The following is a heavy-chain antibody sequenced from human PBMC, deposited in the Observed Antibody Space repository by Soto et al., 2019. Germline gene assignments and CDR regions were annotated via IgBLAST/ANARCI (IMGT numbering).Heavy chain of an antibody. D-gene: IGHD6-19*01. CDR1: GFTFSSYG. Sequence: LRLSCAASGFTFSSYGMHWVRQAPGKGLEWVAVIWYDGSNKYYADSVKGRFTISRDNSKNTLYLQMNSLRAEDTAVYYCARDSHHSSGWYDPHNWFDPWGQGTLVTVSS. V-gene: IGHV3-33*01. CDR2: IWYDGSNK. CDR3: ARDSHHSSGWYDPHNWFDP. J-gene: IGHJ5*02.